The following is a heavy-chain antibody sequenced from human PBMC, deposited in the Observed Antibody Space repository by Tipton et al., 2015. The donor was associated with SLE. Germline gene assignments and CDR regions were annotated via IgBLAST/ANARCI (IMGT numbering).Heavy chain of an antibody. D-gene: IGHD3-3*01. CDR3: ARARRFLEWPISPPYGMDV. Sequence: TLSLTCTVSGGSISSGDYYWSWIRQPPGKGLEWIGYIYYSGSTYYNPSLKSRVTISVDTSKNQFSLKLSSVTAADTAVYYCARARRFLEWPISPPYGMDVWGQGTTVTVSS. V-gene: IGHV4-30-4*08. CDR2: IYYSGST. CDR1: GGSISSGDYY. J-gene: IGHJ6*02.